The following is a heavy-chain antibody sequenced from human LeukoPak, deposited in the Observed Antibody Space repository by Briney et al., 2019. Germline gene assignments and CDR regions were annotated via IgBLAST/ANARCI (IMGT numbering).Heavy chain of an antibody. CDR1: GLTVSSNY. Sequence: GGSLRLSCAASGLTVSSNYMSWVRQAPGKGLEWVSVIYSGRSTYYADSVKGRFTISRDNSKNTLSLQMNSLRAEDTAVYYCAKGLNGYGSGSYSHLDAFDIWGQGTMVTVSS. CDR3: AKGLNGYGSGSYSHLDAFDI. D-gene: IGHD3-10*01. CDR2: IYSGRST. V-gene: IGHV3-53*01. J-gene: IGHJ3*02.